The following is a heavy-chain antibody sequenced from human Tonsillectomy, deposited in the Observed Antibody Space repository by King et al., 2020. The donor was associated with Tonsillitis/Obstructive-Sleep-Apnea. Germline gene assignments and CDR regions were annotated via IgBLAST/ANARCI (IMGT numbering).Heavy chain of an antibody. CDR3: ARVPYYYYYYMDV. CDR1: GGTFSSYA. CDR2: IIPIFGTA. J-gene: IGHJ6*03. V-gene: IGHV1-69*01. Sequence: VQLVESGAEVKKPGSSVKFSCKASGGTFSSYAISWVRQAPGQGLEWMGGIIPIFGTANYAQKFQGRVTITADESTSTAYMELSSLSSEDTAVFYCARVPYYYYYYMDVWGKGTTVTVSS.